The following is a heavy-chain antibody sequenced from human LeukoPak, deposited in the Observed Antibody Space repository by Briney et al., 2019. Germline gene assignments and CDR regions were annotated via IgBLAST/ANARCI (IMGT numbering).Heavy chain of an antibody. Sequence: YPSQTLSLTCTVSGGSINNGGYYWSWIRQHPGKGLEWIGYIYYSGSSYYNPPLRSRVTISVDTSKNHFSLKLSSVTAADTAVYYCARNRDGYNSFDYWGQGTLVTVSS. V-gene: IGHV4-31*03. CDR2: IYYSGSS. D-gene: IGHD5-24*01. J-gene: IGHJ4*02. CDR1: GGSINNGGYY. CDR3: ARNRDGYNSFDY.